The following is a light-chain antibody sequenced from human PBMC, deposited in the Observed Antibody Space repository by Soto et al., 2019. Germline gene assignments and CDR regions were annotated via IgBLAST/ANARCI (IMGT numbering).Light chain of an antibody. CDR2: GNS. J-gene: IGLJ2*01. CDR3: QSYASSLSGSVV. CDR1: SSNIGAGYD. Sequence: QSVLTQPPSVSGAPGQRVTISCTGSSSNIGAGYDVHWYQQLPGTAPKLLIYGNSNRPSGVPDRFSGSKSGTSASLAITGLQAEDEAEDDCQSYASSLSGSVVFGGGTKLTVL. V-gene: IGLV1-40*01.